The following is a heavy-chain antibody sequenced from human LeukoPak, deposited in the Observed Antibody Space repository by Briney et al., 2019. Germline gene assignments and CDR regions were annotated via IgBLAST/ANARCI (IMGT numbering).Heavy chain of an antibody. J-gene: IGHJ6*02. CDR2: ISGSGGST. Sequence: SGGSLRLSCAASGFTFSSYAMSWVRQAPGKGLEWVSAISGSGGSTYYADSVKGRFTISRDNSKNTLYLQMNSLRAEDTAVYYCASFYGSGSGYYYYYGMDVWGQGTTVTVSS. V-gene: IGHV3-23*01. CDR1: GFTFSSYA. D-gene: IGHD3-10*01. CDR3: ASFYGSGSGYYYYYGMDV.